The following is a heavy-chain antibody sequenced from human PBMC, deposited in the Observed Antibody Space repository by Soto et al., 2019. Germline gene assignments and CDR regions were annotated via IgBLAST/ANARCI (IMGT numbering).Heavy chain of an antibody. CDR1: GHSLSRGGYY. V-gene: IGHV4-31*03. D-gene: IGHD6-19*01. Sequence: PSETLSLTCTVSGHSLSRGGYYWSWIRQHPGKGLEWVGYIYFTGSTLYNPSLKSRLAMSLDTSKNQFSLRLTSVTAADTAVYFCARDWGSSGWPNWGQGTLVTVS. CDR2: IYFTGST. CDR3: ARDWGSSGWPN. J-gene: IGHJ4*02.